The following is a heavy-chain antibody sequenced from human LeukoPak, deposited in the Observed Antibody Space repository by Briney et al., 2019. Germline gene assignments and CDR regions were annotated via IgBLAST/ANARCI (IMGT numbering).Heavy chain of an antibody. Sequence: GGSLRLSCAASGFTFSSYSMNWVRQAPGKGLEWVSSISSSSSYIYYADSVKGRFTVSRDNAKNSLYLQMNSLRAEDTAVYYCAREGYSSSSVDYWGQGTLVTVSS. CDR3: AREGYSSSSVDY. D-gene: IGHD6-6*01. J-gene: IGHJ4*02. CDR2: ISSSSSYI. V-gene: IGHV3-21*01. CDR1: GFTFSSYS.